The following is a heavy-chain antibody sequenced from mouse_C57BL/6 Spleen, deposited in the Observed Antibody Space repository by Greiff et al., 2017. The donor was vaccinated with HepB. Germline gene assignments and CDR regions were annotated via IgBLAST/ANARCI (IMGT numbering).Heavy chain of an antibody. CDR3: AREDGSSRYYFDY. V-gene: IGHV5-17*01. J-gene: IGHJ2*01. Sequence: EVKLQESGGGLVKPGGSLKLSCAASGFTFSDYGMHWVRQAPEKGLEWVAYISSGSSTIYYADTVKGRFTISRDNAKNTLFLQMTSLRSEDTAMYYCAREDGSSRYYFDYWGQGTTLTVSS. CDR1: GFTFSDYG. D-gene: IGHD1-1*01. CDR2: ISSGSSTI.